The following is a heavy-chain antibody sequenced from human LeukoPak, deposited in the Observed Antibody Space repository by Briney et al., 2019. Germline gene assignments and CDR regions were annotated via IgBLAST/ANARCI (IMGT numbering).Heavy chain of an antibody. CDR1: GYTFTSYG. CDR3: ARDPAIISQTGTRGPFDY. J-gene: IGHJ4*02. CDR2: ISAYNGNT. Sequence: ASVTVSCTASGYTFTSYGISWVRQAPGQGLEWMGWISAYNGNTNYAQKLQGRVTMTTDTSTSTAYMELRSLRSDDTAVYYCARDPAIISQTGTRGPFDYWGQGTLVTVSS. D-gene: IGHD1-1*01. V-gene: IGHV1-18*01.